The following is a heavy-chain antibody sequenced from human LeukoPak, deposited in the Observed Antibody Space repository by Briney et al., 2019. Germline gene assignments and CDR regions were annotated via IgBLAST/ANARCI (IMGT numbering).Heavy chain of an antibody. CDR3: AEVMDIVVVVAASYYYYGMDV. J-gene: IGHJ6*02. V-gene: IGHV3-30*18. CDR2: ISYDGSNK. CDR1: GFTFSSYG. D-gene: IGHD2-15*01. Sequence: GGSLRLSCAASGFTFSSYGMHWVRQAPGKGLEWVAVISYDGSNKYYADSVKGRFTISRDNSKNTLYLQMNSLRAEDTAVYYCAEVMDIVVVVAASYYYYGMDVWGQGTTVTVSS.